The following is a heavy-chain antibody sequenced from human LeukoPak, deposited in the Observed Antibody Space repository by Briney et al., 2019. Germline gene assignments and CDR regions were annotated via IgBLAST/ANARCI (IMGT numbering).Heavy chain of an antibody. CDR3: ARVDGNGNYVDY. J-gene: IGHJ4*02. V-gene: IGHV4-59*08. CDR2: IYYSGST. CDR1: GASISSYY. D-gene: IGHD1-1*01. Sequence: SETLSLTCTVSGASISSYYWSWIRQPPGKGLEWIGYIYYSGSTNYNPSLKSRVTISVDTSKNQFSLKLSSVTAADTAVYYCARVDGNGNYVDYWGQGTLVTVSS.